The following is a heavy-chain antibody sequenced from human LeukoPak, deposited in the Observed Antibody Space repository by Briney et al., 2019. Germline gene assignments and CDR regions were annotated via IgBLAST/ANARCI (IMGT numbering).Heavy chain of an antibody. CDR1: GGSLTNYH. V-gene: IGHV4-59*01. J-gene: IGHJ6*02. Sequence: PSETLSLTCTVSGGSLTNYHWSWIQQPPGKGLEWIGYIYYSGSTNYNPSLKSRVTISIDTSKNQFSLKLSSVTAADTAVYYCARETRYYGMDVWGQGTTVTVSS. CDR3: ARETRYYGMDV. CDR2: IYYSGST.